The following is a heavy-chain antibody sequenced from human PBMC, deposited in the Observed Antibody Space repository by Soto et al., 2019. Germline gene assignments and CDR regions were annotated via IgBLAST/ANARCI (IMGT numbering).Heavy chain of an antibody. J-gene: IGHJ4*02. CDR2: IYYSGST. Sequence: SETLSLTCTVSCGSISSGGYYWSWIRQHPGKGLEWIGYIYYSGSTYYNTSLKSRVTISVDTSKNQFSLKLSSVTAADTAVYYCARVCLYYYDSSGYTDRGYYFDYWGQGTLVTVSS. CDR3: ARVCLYYYDSSGYTDRGYYFDY. CDR1: CGSISSGGYY. D-gene: IGHD3-22*01. V-gene: IGHV4-31*03.